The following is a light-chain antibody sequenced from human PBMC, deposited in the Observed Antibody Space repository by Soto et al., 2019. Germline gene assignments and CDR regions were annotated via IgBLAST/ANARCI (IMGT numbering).Light chain of an antibody. J-gene: IGKJ1*01. CDR2: GAF. CDR3: QRYGTSPGT. Sequence: EIVLTQSPGTLSLSPGERATLSCRASQSVTNNYLAWYQQRPGQAPRLLMYGAFHRATGIPDRFSGSGSGTDFTLTISRLEPEDFAVYYCQRYGTSPGTFGQGTKVEIK. V-gene: IGKV3-20*01. CDR1: QSVTNNY.